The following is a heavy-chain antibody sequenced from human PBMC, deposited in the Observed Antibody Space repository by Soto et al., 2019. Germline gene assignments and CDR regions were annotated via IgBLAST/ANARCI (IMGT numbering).Heavy chain of an antibody. CDR1: GFTFSSYS. D-gene: IGHD6-13*01. CDR2: ISSSSSYI. CDR3: ARAPTKRIAAAASSLIDY. J-gene: IGHJ4*02. Sequence: NPGGSLRLSCAASGFTFSSYSMNWVRQAPGKGLEWVSSISSSSSYIYYADSVKGRFTISRDNAKNSLYLQMNSLRAEDTAVYYCARAPTKRIAAAASSLIDYWGQGTLVTVSS. V-gene: IGHV3-21*01.